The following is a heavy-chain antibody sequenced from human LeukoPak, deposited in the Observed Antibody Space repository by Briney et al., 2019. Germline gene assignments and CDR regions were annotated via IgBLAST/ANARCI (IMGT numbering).Heavy chain of an antibody. CDR1: GFTFSSYP. CDR2: ISGSGGST. V-gene: IGHV3-23*01. CDR3: AKDLGYCSSTSCYDFDY. J-gene: IGHJ4*02. D-gene: IGHD2-2*01. Sequence: PGGSLRLSCAASGFTFSSYPMSWVRQAPGKGLEWGSAISGSGGSTYYADSVKGRFTISRDNSKNTLYLQMNSLRAEDTAVYYCAKDLGYCSSTSCYDFDYWGQGTLVTVSS.